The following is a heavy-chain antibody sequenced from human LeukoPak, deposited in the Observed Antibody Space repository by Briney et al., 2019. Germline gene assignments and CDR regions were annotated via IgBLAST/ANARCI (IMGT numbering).Heavy chain of an antibody. Sequence: SETLSLTCAVSGDTISTYYWSWIRQPPGKGLEWIGFIYYTGSTKYNPSLNSRVTISVDTSNNQFSLKLNSVTAADTAVYYCARSSPVTTGDDAFDIWGQGTMVTVSS. CDR1: GDTISTYY. CDR2: IYYTGST. J-gene: IGHJ3*02. CDR3: ARSSPVTTGDDAFDI. D-gene: IGHD4-17*01. V-gene: IGHV4-59*08.